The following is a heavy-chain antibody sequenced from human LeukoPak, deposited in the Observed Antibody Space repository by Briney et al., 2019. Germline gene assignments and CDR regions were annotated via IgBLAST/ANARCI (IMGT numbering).Heavy chain of an antibody. CDR2: IYYSART. D-gene: IGHD6-6*01. CDR1: GGSISSSNYY. CDR3: AKVGYSSSIDY. J-gene: IGHJ4*02. Sequence: SETLSLTCTVSGGSISSSNYYWGWIRQPPGKGLECIGSIYYSARTYYNPSLKSRVTISVDTSKNQFSLKLSSVTAADTAVYYCAKVGYSSSIDYWGQGTLVTVSS. V-gene: IGHV4-39*07.